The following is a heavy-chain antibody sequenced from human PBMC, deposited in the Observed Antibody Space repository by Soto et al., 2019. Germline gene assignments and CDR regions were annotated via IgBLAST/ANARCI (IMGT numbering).Heavy chain of an antibody. CDR3: ARVTISSWHRGYYGMDV. Sequence: LSLTCAVYGGSFSGNYWSGIRQPQGKGLEWIGEINHSGSTNYNPSLKSRVTISVDTSKNQFSRKLSSVTAADTAVYYCARVTISSWHRGYYGMDVWCQGTTVTVSS. CDR1: GGSFSGNY. D-gene: IGHD6-13*01. J-gene: IGHJ6*02. CDR2: INHSGST. V-gene: IGHV4-34*01.